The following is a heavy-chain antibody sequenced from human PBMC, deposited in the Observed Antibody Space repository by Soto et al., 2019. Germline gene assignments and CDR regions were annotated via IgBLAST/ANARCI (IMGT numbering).Heavy chain of an antibody. CDR1: GYTFTSYD. D-gene: IGHD3-3*01. J-gene: IGHJ5*02. Sequence: ASVKVSCKASGYTFTSYDINWGRQATGQGFEWMGWMNPNSGNTGYAQKFQGRVTMTRNTSISTAYMELSSLRSEDTAVYYCARTNYDFWSGYSNWFDPWGQGTLVTVSS. CDR3: ARTNYDFWSGYSNWFDP. CDR2: MNPNSGNT. V-gene: IGHV1-8*01.